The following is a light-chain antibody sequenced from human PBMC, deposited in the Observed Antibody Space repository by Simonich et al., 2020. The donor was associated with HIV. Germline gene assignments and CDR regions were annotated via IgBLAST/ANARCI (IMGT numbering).Light chain of an antibody. CDR1: NSYVGNYNL. CDR3: CSYALIVTSYV. Sequence: QSALTQPPSVSGSPGRSLTISCTGTNSYVGNYNLVSWSQLHQGKAPKLMIYDAIKRPSGVSHRFSGSKSGNTASLTISGLQAEDEADYYCCSYALIVTSYVFGTGTKVTVL. V-gene: IGLV2-23*01. CDR2: DAI. J-gene: IGLJ1*01.